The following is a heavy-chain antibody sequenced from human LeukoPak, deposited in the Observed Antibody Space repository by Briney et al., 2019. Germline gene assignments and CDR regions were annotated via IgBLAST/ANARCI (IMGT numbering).Heavy chain of an antibody. CDR2: INHSGST. J-gene: IGHJ4*02. V-gene: IGHV4-34*01. CDR1: GGSISSYY. CDR3: ARAGIAAAGNDY. D-gene: IGHD6-13*01. Sequence: SETLSLTCTVSGGSISSYYWSWIRQPPGKGLEWIGEINHSGSTNYNPSLKSRVTISVDTSKNQFSLKLSSVTAADTAVYYCARAGIAAAGNDYWGQGTLVTVSS.